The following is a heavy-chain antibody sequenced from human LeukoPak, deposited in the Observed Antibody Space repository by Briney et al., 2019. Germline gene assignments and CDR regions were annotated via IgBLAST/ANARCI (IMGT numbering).Heavy chain of an antibody. Sequence: SETLSLTCTVSGGSISSYYWSWIRQPPGKGLEWIGYIYYSGSTNYNPSLKSRVTISVDTSKNQFSLKLSSVTAADTAVYYCARVKDPGGYYYYYYMDVWGKGTTVTVSS. CDR1: GGSISSYY. V-gene: IGHV4-59*01. J-gene: IGHJ6*03. D-gene: IGHD3-16*01. CDR2: IYYSGST. CDR3: ARVKDPGGYYYYYYMDV.